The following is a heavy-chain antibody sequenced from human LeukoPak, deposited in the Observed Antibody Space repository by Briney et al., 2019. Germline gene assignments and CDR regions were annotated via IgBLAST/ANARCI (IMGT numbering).Heavy chain of an antibody. D-gene: IGHD6-19*01. CDR3: ARDLSSTQWLVVPTNYYYYYGMDV. Sequence: PGRSLRLSCAASGFTFSSYAMHWVRQAPGKGLEWVAVISYDGSNKYYADSVKGRFTISRDNFKNTLYLQMNSLRAEDTAVYYCARDLSSTQWLVVPTNYYYYYGMDVWGQGTTVTVSS. V-gene: IGHV3-30-3*01. J-gene: IGHJ6*02. CDR1: GFTFSSYA. CDR2: ISYDGSNK.